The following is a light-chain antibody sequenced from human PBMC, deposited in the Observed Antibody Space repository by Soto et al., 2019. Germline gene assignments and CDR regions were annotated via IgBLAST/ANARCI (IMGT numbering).Light chain of an antibody. Sequence: EIVSTLSPCTLFLSPGERATLSCRASQSVSNNYLAWYQQTPGQAPSLLIYGASNMATGIPDRFSGSGYETDFTLTISRLVAEDFAVYYCQQYGSSGTFGQGAKVDIK. CDR1: QSVSNNY. CDR2: GAS. J-gene: IGKJ1*01. V-gene: IGKV3-20*01. CDR3: QQYGSSGT.